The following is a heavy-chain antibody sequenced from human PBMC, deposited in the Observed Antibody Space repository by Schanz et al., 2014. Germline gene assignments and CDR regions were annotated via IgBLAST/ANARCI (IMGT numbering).Heavy chain of an antibody. Sequence: QGQLVQSGAEVKKPGASVKVSCKASGYTFTSYYMHWVRQAPGRGLEWMGGFHHEDGDTVYAQKFQGRVIMTEDTSTDTAYVELNRLTSEDTGVYYCATETSRTWFYNGVDVWGQGTTVTVSS. CDR2: FHHEDGDT. V-gene: IGHV1-24*01. CDR1: GYTFTSYY. CDR3: ATETSRTWFYNGVDV. J-gene: IGHJ6*02. D-gene: IGHD2-2*01.